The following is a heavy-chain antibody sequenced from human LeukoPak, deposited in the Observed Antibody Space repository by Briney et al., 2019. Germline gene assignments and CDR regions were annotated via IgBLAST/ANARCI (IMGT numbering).Heavy chain of an antibody. CDR2: VT. CDR3: ARAVGPRGGNWFDP. J-gene: IGHJ5*02. V-gene: IGHV1-46*01. Sequence: ASVTVSCKASGYTFTSYFMHWVRQAPGQGLEWMGVVTTYSQKFQGRVTMTRDTSTSTVYMDLSSLRSEDTAVYYCARAVGPRGGNWFDPWGQGTLVTVSS. D-gene: IGHD1-26*01. CDR1: GYTFTSYF.